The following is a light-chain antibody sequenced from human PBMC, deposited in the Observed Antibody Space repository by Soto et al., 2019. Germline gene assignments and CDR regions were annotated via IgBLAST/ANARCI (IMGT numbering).Light chain of an antibody. CDR3: SSHRSDGTRV. CDR1: SSDVGGYKY. CDR2: EVS. Sequence: QSVLTQPASVSGSPGQSITISCSAISSDVGGYKYVSWYQQPPGEAPKFISFEVSDRPSGASNRFSVSKSGNTASLTISGLQAEDEGDYYCSSHRSDGTRVFGGGTKLTV. V-gene: IGLV2-14*01. J-gene: IGLJ3*02.